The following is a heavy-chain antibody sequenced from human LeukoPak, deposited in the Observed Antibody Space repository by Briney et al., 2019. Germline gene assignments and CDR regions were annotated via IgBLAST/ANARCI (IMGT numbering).Heavy chain of an antibody. CDR1: GFTFTSSA. CDR3: AAYGGYYSGNY. CDR2: IVVGSGNT. D-gene: IGHD3-22*01. Sequence: GASVKVSCKASGFTFTSSAVQWVRQARGQRLEWIGWIVVGSGNTNYAQKFQERVTTTRDMSTSTAYMELSSLRSEDTAVYYCAAYGGYYSGNYWGQGTLVTVSS. J-gene: IGHJ4*02. V-gene: IGHV1-58*01.